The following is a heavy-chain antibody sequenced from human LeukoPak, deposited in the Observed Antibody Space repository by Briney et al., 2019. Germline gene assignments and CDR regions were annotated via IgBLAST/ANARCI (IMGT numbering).Heavy chain of an antibody. CDR3: ASGFDYGDYETFDY. D-gene: IGHD4-17*01. V-gene: IGHV3-23*01. CDR2: ISGSGGST. CDR1: GFTFSSYA. Sequence: GGSLRLSCAASGFTFSSYAMSWVRQAPGKGLEWVSAISGSGGSTYYADSVKGRFTISRDNSKNTLYLRMNSLRAEDTAVYYCASGFDYGDYETFDYWGQGTLVTVSS. J-gene: IGHJ4*02.